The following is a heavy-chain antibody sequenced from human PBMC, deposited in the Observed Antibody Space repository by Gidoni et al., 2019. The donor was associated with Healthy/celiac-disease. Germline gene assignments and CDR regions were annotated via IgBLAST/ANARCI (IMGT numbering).Heavy chain of an antibody. V-gene: IGHV3-9*01. CDR2: ISWNSGSI. D-gene: IGHD2-15*01. Sequence: EVQLVESGGGLVQPGRSLRLSCAASGFTFDDYAMHWVRQAPGKGLEWVSGISWNSGSIGYADSVKGRFTISRDNAKNSLYLQMNSLRAEDTALYYCAKDYGTGYCSGGSCYALDYWGQGTLVTVSS. CDR1: GFTFDDYA. CDR3: AKDYGTGYCSGGSCYALDY. J-gene: IGHJ4*02.